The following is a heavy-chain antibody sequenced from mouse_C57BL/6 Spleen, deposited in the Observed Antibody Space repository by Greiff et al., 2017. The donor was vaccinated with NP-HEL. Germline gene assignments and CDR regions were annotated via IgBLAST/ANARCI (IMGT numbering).Heavy chain of an antibody. CDR1: GYAFRSSW. J-gene: IGHJ4*01. CDR3: ARSDYYAMDY. CDR2: IYPGDGDT. Sequence: QVQLKESGPELVKPGASVKISCKASGYAFRSSWMNWVKQRPGTGLEWIGRIYPGDGDTNYNGKFKGKATLTADKSSSTAYMQHSSLTSEDSAVYFCARSDYYAMDYWGQGTSVTVSS. V-gene: IGHV1-82*01.